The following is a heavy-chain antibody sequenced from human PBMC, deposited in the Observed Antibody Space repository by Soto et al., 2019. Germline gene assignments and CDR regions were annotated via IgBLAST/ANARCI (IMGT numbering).Heavy chain of an antibody. Sequence: GASVKVSCKASGYTFIDYYLHWVRQAPGQGLEWMGWMNPNSGNTGYAQKFQGRVTMTRNTSISTAYMELSSLRSEDTAVYYCARGDYGGNSEYWGQGTLVTVSS. CDR3: ARGDYGGNSEY. V-gene: IGHV1-8*02. CDR1: GYTFIDYY. J-gene: IGHJ4*02. CDR2: MNPNSGNT. D-gene: IGHD2-21*02.